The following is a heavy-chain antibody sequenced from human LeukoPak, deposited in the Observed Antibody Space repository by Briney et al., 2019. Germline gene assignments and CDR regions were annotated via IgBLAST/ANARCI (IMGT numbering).Heavy chain of an antibody. CDR3: AKEGSPGYYGSGSYTN. CDR1: GFTFSSYG. CDR2: ISGSGGST. D-gene: IGHD3-10*01. V-gene: IGHV3-23*01. J-gene: IGHJ4*02. Sequence: PGGTLRLSCAASGFTFSSYGMSWVRQAPGKGLEWVSAISGSGGSTYYADSVKGRFTISRDNSKNTLYLQMGSLRAEDMAVYYCAKEGSPGYYGSGSYTNWGQGTLVTVSS.